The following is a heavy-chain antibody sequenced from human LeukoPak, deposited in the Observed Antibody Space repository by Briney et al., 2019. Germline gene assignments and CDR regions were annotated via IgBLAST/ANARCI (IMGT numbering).Heavy chain of an antibody. CDR2: ISWNSGSI. J-gene: IGHJ4*02. D-gene: IGHD2-2*01. CDR3: AKAYCSSTSCYAAPIDYFDY. V-gene: IGHV3-9*01. CDR1: GFTFDDYA. Sequence: GGSLRLSCAASGFTFDDYAMHWVRQAPGKGLEWVSGISWNSGSIGSADSVKGRFTISRDNAKNSLYLQMNSLRAEDTALYYCAKAYCSSTSCYAAPIDYFDYWGQGTLVTVSS.